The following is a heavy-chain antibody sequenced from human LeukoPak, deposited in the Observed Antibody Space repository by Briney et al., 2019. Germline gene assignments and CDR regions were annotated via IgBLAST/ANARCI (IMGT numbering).Heavy chain of an antibody. D-gene: IGHD3-3*01. CDR3: ARNYDSPRSAFDI. Sequence: ASVKVSCKASGYTFTSYYMHWVRQAPGQGLEWMGIINPSGGSTSYAQKFQGRVTMSRDTSTSTVYMELSSLRSEDTGVYYCARNYDSPRSAFDIWGQGTMVTVSS. CDR1: GYTFTSYY. CDR2: INPSGGST. J-gene: IGHJ3*02. V-gene: IGHV1-46*01.